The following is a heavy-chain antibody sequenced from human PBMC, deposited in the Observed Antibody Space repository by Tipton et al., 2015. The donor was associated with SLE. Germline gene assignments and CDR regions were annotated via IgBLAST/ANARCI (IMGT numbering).Heavy chain of an antibody. CDR2: LFYSVST. D-gene: IGHD6-19*01. V-gene: IGHV4-39*07. CDR1: GVSISSCCYY. J-gene: IGHJ3*02. CDR3: ARPYPPGIAVAGNAFDI. Sequence: TLSLTCTVSGVSISSCCYYWGWIRQPPGKGLEWIGRLFYSVSTYYNPSLKSRVTISVDTSKNQFSLKLSSVTAADTAVYYCARPYPPGIAVAGNAFDIWGQGTMVTVSS.